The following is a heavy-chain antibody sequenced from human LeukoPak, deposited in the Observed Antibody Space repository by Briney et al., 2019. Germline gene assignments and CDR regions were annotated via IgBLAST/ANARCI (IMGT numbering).Heavy chain of an antibody. J-gene: IGHJ4*02. Sequence: ASVKVSCKASGYTFTGYYMHWVRQAPGQGLEWMGWINPNSGGTNYAQKFQGRVTMTRDTSISTAYMELSRLRSDDTAVYCCARFLERDYDRNDYWGQGTLVTVSS. CDR1: GYTFTGYY. V-gene: IGHV1-2*02. CDR2: INPNSGGT. D-gene: IGHD3-22*01. CDR3: ARFLERDYDRNDY.